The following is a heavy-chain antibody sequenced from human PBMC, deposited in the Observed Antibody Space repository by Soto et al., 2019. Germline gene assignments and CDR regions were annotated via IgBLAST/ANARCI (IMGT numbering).Heavy chain of an antibody. CDR1: GYTFTSYG. J-gene: IGHJ4*02. D-gene: IGHD2-2*01. Sequence: ASVKVSCKASGYTFTSYGISWVRQAPGQGLEWMGWISAYNGNTNYAQKLQGRVTMTTDTSTSTAYMGLRSLRSDDTAVYYCARDWVVPAAMVEGEYLGQGTRGIVCS. V-gene: IGHV1-18*01. CDR3: ARDWVVPAAMVEGEY. CDR2: ISAYNGNT.